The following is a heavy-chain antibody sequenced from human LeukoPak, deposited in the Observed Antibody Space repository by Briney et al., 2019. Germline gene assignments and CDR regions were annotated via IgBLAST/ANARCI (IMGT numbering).Heavy chain of an antibody. CDR1: SGSISSYY. V-gene: IGHV4-59*12. CDR3: ARVGVYDSSRRQFDY. J-gene: IGHJ4*02. CDR2: IYYSGST. Sequence: PSQTLSLTCTVSSGSISSYYWNWIRQPPGKGLEWIGCIYYSGSTNYNPSLKSRVTISVDTSKNQFSLKLSSVTAADTAVYYCARVGVYDSSRRQFDYWGQGTLVTVSS. D-gene: IGHD3-22*01.